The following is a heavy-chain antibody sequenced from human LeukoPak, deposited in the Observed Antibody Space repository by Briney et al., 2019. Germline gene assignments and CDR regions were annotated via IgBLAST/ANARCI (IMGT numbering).Heavy chain of an antibody. CDR1: GGSISSISHY. Sequence: PSETLSLTCTVSGGSISSISHYWGWIRQPPGKGLEWIGSIYYSTRTNYNPSLKSRVTISADTSKNQFSLKLTSVTAADTAVYYCARHRYFFGSGSYEVDWFDPWGQGTLATVS. D-gene: IGHD3-10*01. CDR2: IYYSTRT. CDR3: ARHRYFFGSGSYEVDWFDP. V-gene: IGHV4-39*01. J-gene: IGHJ5*02.